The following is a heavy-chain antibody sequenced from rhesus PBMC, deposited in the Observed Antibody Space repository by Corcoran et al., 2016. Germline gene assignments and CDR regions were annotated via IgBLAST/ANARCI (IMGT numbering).Heavy chain of an antibody. CDR1: GGSISSSNW. V-gene: IGHV4S19*01. D-gene: IGHD1-1*01. Sequence: QVQLQESGPGLVKPSETLSLTCAVSGGSISSSNWWSWIRQPPGKGLEWIGYISGSSGSIYYNPSLKSRVTISKDTSKNQFSLKLSSVTAADTAVYYCARDFLSAGTLGVWGRGVLVTVSS. J-gene: IGHJ5-2*02. CDR3: ARDFLSAGTLGV. CDR2: ISGSSGSI.